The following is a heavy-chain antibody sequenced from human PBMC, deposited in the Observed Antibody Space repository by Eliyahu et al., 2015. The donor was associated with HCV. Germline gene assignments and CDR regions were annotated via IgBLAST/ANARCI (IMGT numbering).Heavy chain of an antibody. Sequence: QVQLVQSGAEVKKPGASVKVSCXASGYTFPSYDINWVRQATGXGLEWMGWMNPNSGNTGYAQKFQGRVTMTRNTSISTAYMELSSLRSDDTAVYYCASSYGGCCGFYYYGMDVWGQGTTVTVSS. V-gene: IGHV1-8*01. CDR3: ASSYGGCCGFYYYGMDV. CDR1: GYTFPSYD. D-gene: IGHD2-15*01. J-gene: IGHJ6*02. CDR2: MNPNSGNT.